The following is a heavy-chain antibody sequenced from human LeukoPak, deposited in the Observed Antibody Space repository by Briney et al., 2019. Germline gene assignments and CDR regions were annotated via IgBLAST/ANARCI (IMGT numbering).Heavy chain of an antibody. J-gene: IGHJ4*02. D-gene: IGHD6-13*01. CDR3: ARETHLVPDY. CDR2: IWYDGNIK. V-gene: IGHV3-33*01. CDR1: GFTFSGYG. Sequence: GGSLRLFCAASGFTFSGYGMHWVRQAPGKGLEWVAVIWYDGNIKFYADSVKGRFTISRDNSKNTLYLEMNSLRAEDTAVYYCARETHLVPDYWGQGTLVTVSS.